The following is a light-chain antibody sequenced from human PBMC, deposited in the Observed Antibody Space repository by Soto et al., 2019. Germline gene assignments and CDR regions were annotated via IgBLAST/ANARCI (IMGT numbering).Light chain of an antibody. CDR2: STN. V-gene: IGLV8-61*01. Sequence: QTVVTQEPSLSVSPGGTVTLTCGLSSGSVSTSYYPGWYQQTPGQAPRTLIYSTNTRSSGVPDRFSGSILGTKAALTITGAQADDESVYYSVLYVGGAIPWVFDGGTKLTVL. CDR1: SGSVSTSYY. CDR3: VLYVGGAIPWV. J-gene: IGLJ3*02.